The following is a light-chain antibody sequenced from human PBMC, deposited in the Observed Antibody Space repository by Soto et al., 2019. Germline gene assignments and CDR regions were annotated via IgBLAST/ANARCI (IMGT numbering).Light chain of an antibody. Sequence: PGERGTLSCRASQTIGDNDLAWYQQKPGQAPRLLIYGASSRATGIPDRFSGSGSGTDFTLTISSLEPEDFAVYYCQQYGSSTHFGGGTKVDI. CDR3: QQYGSSTH. V-gene: IGKV3-20*01. CDR1: QTIGDND. J-gene: IGKJ4*01. CDR2: GAS.